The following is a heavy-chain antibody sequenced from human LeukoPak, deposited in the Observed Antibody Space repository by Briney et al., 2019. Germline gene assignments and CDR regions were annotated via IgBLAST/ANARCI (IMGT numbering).Heavy chain of an antibody. Sequence: SETLSLTCAVYGGSFSGYYWSWIRQPPGKGLEWIGEINHSGSTNYNPSLKRRVTISVDTSKNQFSLKLSSVTAADTAVYYCARTYSGSYYARYYFDYWGQGTLVTVSS. CDR2: INHSGST. CDR1: GGSFSGYY. D-gene: IGHD1-26*01. J-gene: IGHJ4*02. CDR3: ARTYSGSYYARYYFDY. V-gene: IGHV4-34*01.